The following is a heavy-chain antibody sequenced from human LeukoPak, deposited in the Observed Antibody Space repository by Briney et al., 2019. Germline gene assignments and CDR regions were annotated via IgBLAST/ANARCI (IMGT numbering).Heavy chain of an antibody. CDR1: GGSFSGYS. V-gene: IGHV4-34*01. D-gene: IGHD3-10*01. CDR2: INHSGTT. CDR3: ARGGVTMVRGVAIKNNWFDP. J-gene: IGHJ5*02. Sequence: SETLSLTCAVYGGSFSGYSWTWIRQPPGKGLEWIGEINHSGTTDYNPSLQSRVTISLDTSKNQFSLKVTSVTAADTAVYYCARGGVTMVRGVAIKNNWFDPWGQGTLVTVSS.